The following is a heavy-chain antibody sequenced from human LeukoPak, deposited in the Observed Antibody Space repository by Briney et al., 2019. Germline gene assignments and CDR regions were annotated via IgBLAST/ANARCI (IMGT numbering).Heavy chain of an antibody. CDR2: IYTSGST. V-gene: IGHV4-59*10. Sequence: SETLSLTCAVYGGSFSGYYWSWIRQPAGKGLEWIGRIYTSGSTNYNPSLKSRVTISIDTSKNQFSLKLSSVTAADTAVYYCARSALIVPGFDYWGQGTLATVSS. CDR1: GGSFSGYY. D-gene: IGHD3-22*01. CDR3: ARSALIVPGFDY. J-gene: IGHJ4*02.